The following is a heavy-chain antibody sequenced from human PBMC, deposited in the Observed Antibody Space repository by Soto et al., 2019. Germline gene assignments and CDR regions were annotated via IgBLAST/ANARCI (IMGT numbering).Heavy chain of an antibody. Sequence: ASVKVSCKASGGTFSSYAISWVRQAPGQGLEWMGGIIPIFGTANYAQKFQGRVTITADESTSTAYMELSSLRSEDTAVYYCARDPSYYYDSSGYPGYAFDIWGQGTMVTVSS. V-gene: IGHV1-69*13. D-gene: IGHD3-22*01. CDR3: ARDPSYYYDSSGYPGYAFDI. CDR2: IIPIFGTA. CDR1: GGTFSSYA. J-gene: IGHJ3*02.